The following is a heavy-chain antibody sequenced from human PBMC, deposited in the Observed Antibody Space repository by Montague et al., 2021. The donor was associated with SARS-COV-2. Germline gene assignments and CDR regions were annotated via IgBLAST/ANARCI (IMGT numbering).Heavy chain of an antibody. CDR2: IKQSGRT. Sequence: SETLSLTCAVYGGSFGDDHWSWIRQPPGKGLEWIGDIKQSGRTNYNPSLKGRVTISVDTSKNPFSLKVPSVPAADTAVYFCARGHLSVSMIVVVFTSASYLFDYWGQGAQVTVSS. CDR1: GGSFGDDH. D-gene: IGHD3-22*01. CDR3: ARGHLSVSMIVVVFTSASYLFDY. V-gene: IGHV4-34*01. J-gene: IGHJ4*02.